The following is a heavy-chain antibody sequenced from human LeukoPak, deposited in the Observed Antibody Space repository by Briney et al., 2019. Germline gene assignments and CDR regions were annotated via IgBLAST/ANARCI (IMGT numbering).Heavy chain of an antibody. V-gene: IGHV3-23*01. J-gene: IGHJ4*02. Sequence: GGSLRLSCAASGFTFSSYAMSWVRQAPGKGLQWVSTFSGGSAYYADSVKGRFTISRDNSKNTLYLQMNSLRAEDTAVYYCAKDLYCGSTSCYEAVYWGQGTLVTVSS. CDR3: AKDLYCGSTSCYEAVY. D-gene: IGHD2-2*01. CDR2: FSGGSA. CDR1: GFTFSSYA.